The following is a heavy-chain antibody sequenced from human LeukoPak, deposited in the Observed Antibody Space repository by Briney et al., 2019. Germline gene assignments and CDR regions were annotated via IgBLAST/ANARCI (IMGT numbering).Heavy chain of an antibody. J-gene: IGHJ4*02. V-gene: IGHV3-64*01. CDR1: GFTFSSYA. CDR2: ISSNGGST. D-gene: IGHD2/OR15-2a*01. Sequence: GGSLRLSCAASGFTFSSYAMHWVRQAPGKGLEYVSAISSNGGSTYYANSVKGRFTISRDNSKNTLYLQMGSLRAEDMAVYYCARGGLCGSSYCDYWGQGTLVTVSS. CDR3: ARGGLCGSSYCDY.